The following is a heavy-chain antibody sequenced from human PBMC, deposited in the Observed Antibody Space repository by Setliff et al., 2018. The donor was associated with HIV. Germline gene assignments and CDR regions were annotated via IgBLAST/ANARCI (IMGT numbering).Heavy chain of an antibody. CDR3: ARGDTRNYYGGDYFDY. J-gene: IGHJ4*02. CDR1: GGSFSGYY. CDR2: INHSGST. V-gene: IGHV4-34*01. D-gene: IGHD1-26*01. Sequence: SETLSLTCTVSGGSFSGYYWSWIRQPPGKGLEWIGEINHSGSTNYNPSLKSRVTISVDTSKNQFSLKLSSVTAADTAVYYCARGDTRNYYGGDYFDYWGQGSLVTVSS.